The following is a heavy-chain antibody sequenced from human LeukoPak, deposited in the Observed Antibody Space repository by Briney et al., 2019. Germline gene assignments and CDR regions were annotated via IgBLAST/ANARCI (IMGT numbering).Heavy chain of an antibody. Sequence: ASVKVSCKASGYIFTGYYMHWVRQAPGQGLEWMGWINPNSGGTNSAQKFQGGVTMTRDTSISTAYMELSRLTSDDTAVYYCARHPYSGSYHFDYWGQGTLVTVSP. D-gene: IGHD1-26*01. CDR3: ARHPYSGSYHFDY. CDR2: INPNSGGT. V-gene: IGHV1-2*02. J-gene: IGHJ4*02. CDR1: GYIFTGYY.